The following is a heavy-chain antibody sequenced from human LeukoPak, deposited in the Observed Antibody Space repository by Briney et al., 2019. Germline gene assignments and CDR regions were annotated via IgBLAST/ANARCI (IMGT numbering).Heavy chain of an antibody. Sequence: GESLKISCKGSGYSFASYWIGWVRQMPGKGLEWMGIIYPGDSNTRYSPSFQGQVTISADKSISTAYLQWSSLKASDTALYYCARRRAVAGTYYFDYWGQGTLVTVSS. CDR3: ARRRAVAGTYYFDY. D-gene: IGHD6-19*01. CDR1: GYSFASYW. J-gene: IGHJ4*02. CDR2: IYPGDSNT. V-gene: IGHV5-51*01.